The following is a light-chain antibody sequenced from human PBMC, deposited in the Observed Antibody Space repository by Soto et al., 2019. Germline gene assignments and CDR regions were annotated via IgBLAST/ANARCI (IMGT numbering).Light chain of an antibody. CDR3: QQYVGSGPVT. Sequence: ETVLTQSPGTLSLSPGQRATLSCRASQSVSSSNLAWYQQKPGQAPRLLIYGASSRATGIPDRFSGSGSGTDFTLTISGLEPEDFAVYFCQQYVGSGPVTFGGGTKGEVK. J-gene: IGKJ4*01. V-gene: IGKV3-20*01. CDR1: QSVSSSN. CDR2: GAS.